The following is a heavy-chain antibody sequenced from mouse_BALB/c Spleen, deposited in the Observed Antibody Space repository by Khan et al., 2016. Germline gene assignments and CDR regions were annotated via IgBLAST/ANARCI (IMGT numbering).Heavy chain of an antibody. CDR1: GYSITSDYA. Sequence: EVQLQESGPGLVKPSQSLSLTCTVTGYSITSDYAWNWIRQFPGNKLGWMGYISYSGSTSYNPSLKSRISITRDTSKNQFFLQLNSVTTEDTATXYCAINWDEEDYWGQGTLVTVSA. CDR3: AINWDEEDY. V-gene: IGHV3-2*02. D-gene: IGHD4-1*02. J-gene: IGHJ3*01. CDR2: ISYSGST.